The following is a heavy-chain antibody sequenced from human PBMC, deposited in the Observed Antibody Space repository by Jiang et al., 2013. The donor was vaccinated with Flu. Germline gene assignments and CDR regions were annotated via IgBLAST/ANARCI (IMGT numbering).Heavy chain of an antibody. CDR2: IYYSGST. V-gene: IGHV4-39*01. CDR1: GGSISSSSYY. CDR3: ARRPIWFGETGRPGTFDI. Sequence: GSGLVKPSETLSLTCTVSGGSISSSSYYWGWIRQPPGKGLEWIGSIYYSGSTYYNPSLKSRVTISVDTSKNQFSLKLSSVTAADTAVYYCARRPIWFGETGRPGTFDIWGQGTMVTVSS. J-gene: IGHJ3*02. D-gene: IGHD3-10*01.